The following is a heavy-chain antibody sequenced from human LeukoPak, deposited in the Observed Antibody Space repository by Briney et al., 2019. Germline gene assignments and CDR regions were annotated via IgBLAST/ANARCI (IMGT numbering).Heavy chain of an antibody. CDR1: GGTFSSYA. J-gene: IGHJ6*02. D-gene: IGHD2-15*01. V-gene: IGHV1-46*01. Sequence: ASVKVSCKASGGTFSSYAISWVRQAPGQGLEWMGIINPSGGSTSYAQKFQGRVTMTRDTSTSTVYMELSSLRSEDTAVYYCARERYCSGGSCYSYYYYGMDVWGQGTTVTVSS. CDR2: INPSGGST. CDR3: ARERYCSGGSCYSYYYYGMDV.